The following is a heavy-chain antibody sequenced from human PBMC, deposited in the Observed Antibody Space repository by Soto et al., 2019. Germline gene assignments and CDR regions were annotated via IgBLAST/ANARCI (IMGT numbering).Heavy chain of an antibody. CDR2: IYPGDSDT. CDR1: GYSFTSYW. J-gene: IGHJ6*02. D-gene: IGHD3-3*01. Sequence: PGESLKISCKGSGYSFTSYWIGWVRQMPGKGLEWMGIIYPGDSDTRYSPSFQGQVTISADKSISTAYLQWSSLKASDTAMYYCARQGPDFSSGPSQMPYYYYGMDVWGQGTTVTVS. V-gene: IGHV5-51*01. CDR3: ARQGPDFSSGPSQMPYYYYGMDV.